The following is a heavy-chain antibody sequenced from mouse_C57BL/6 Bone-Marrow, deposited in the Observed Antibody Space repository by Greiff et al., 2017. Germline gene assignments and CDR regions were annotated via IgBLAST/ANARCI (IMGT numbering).Heavy chain of an antibody. CDR3: ARPGSSYNYAMDY. CDR1: GYAFTNYL. J-gene: IGHJ4*01. Sequence: VQLQQSGAELVRPGTSVKVSCKASGYAFTNYLIEWVKQRPGQGLEWIGVINPGSGGTNYNEKFKGKATLTADKSSSTAYMQLSSLTSEDSAVYFCARPGSSYNYAMDYWGQGTSVTVSS. CDR2: INPGSGGT. V-gene: IGHV1-54*01. D-gene: IGHD1-1*01.